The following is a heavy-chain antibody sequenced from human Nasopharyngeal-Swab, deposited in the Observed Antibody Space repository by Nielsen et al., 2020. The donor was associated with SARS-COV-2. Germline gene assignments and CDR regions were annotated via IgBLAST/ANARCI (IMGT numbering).Heavy chain of an antibody. D-gene: IGHD6-13*01. J-gene: IGHJ6*02. V-gene: IGHV4-39*01. CDR1: GGSISSSSYY. CDR3: ARLPSSSWFSHGMDV. CDR2: IYYSGST. Sequence: SETLSLTCTVSGGSISSSSYYWGWIRQPPGKGLEWIGSIYYSGSTYYNPSLKSRVTISVDTSKNQFSLKLSSVTAADTAVYYCARLPSSSWFSHGMDVWGQGTTVTVS.